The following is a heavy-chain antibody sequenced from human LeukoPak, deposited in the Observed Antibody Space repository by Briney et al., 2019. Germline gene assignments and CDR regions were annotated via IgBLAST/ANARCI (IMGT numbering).Heavy chain of an antibody. V-gene: IGHV3-33*01. CDR3: ARAKGSSLYFDY. Sequence: GRSLRLSCAASGFIFSNDAMHWVRQAPGKGLEWVAFIWFDGSNKHYADSVKGRFTISRDNSEDTLYLQMNSLRAEDTAVYYCARAKGSSLYFDYWGQGTLVTVSS. CDR2: IWFDGSNK. J-gene: IGHJ4*02. CDR1: GFIFSNDA. D-gene: IGHD6-6*01.